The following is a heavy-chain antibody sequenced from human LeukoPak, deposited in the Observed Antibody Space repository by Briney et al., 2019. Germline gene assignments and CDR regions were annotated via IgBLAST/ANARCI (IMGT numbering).Heavy chain of an antibody. CDR2: IKQGGSEK. V-gene: IGHV3-7*01. D-gene: IGHD3-22*01. J-gene: IGHJ4*02. CDR3: ARGTGGPDGYRYYFDY. CDR1: RFTVSSNY. Sequence: GVSVTFSCAGSRFTVSSNYMSWVRQAPGQGLVGVANIKQGGSEKYYVFSGRVRFTISRDNAKNSIYLQVHSLSAEDTDDYYWARGTGGPDGYRYYFDYWGQGTLVTVSS.